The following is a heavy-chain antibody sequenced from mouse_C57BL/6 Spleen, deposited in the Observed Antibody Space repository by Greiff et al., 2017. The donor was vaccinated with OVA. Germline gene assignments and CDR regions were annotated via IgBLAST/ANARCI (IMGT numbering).Heavy chain of an antibody. J-gene: IGHJ1*03. D-gene: IGHD2-5*01. V-gene: IGHV1-59*01. CDR3: ERALDYSNYRWYFDV. CDR2: IDPSDSYT. CDR1: GYTFTSYW. Sequence: QVQLQQPGAELVRPGTSVKLSCKASGYTFTSYWMHWVKQRPGQGLEWIGVIDPSDSYTNYNQKFKGKATLTVDTSSSTAYMQLSSLSSEDSAVYYGERALDYSNYRWYFDVWGTGTTVTVSS.